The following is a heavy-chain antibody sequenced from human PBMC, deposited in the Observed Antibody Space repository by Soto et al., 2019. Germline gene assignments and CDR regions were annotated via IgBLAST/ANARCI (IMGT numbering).Heavy chain of an antibody. V-gene: IGHV3-9*01. J-gene: IGHJ4*02. D-gene: IGHD5-18*01. CDR3: AKAVGSYGNFDY. Sequence: EVQLVESGGGLVQPGRSLRLSCAASGFTFDDYAMHWVRQAPGKGLEWVSRSWNSGSIGYADSVKGRFTISRDNAKNSLYLQMNSLRAEDTDLYYCAKAVGSYGNFDYWGQGTLVTVSS. CDR2: SWNSGSI. CDR1: GFTFDDYA.